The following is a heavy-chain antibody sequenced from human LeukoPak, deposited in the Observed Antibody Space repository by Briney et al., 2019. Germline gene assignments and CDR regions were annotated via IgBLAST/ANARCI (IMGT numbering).Heavy chain of an antibody. CDR1: GFSFGSYS. CDR3: TRDPHALDF. CDR2: IRRDGSRI. D-gene: IGHD2/OR15-2a*01. J-gene: IGHJ4*02. Sequence: GGSLRLSCAASGFSFGSYSMNWGRQAPGKGLEWISYIRRDGSRIYYADSVEGRFTISRDNAKNSLYLQMASLRAEDTAVYYCTRDPHALDFWGQGTLVTVSS. V-gene: IGHV3-48*01.